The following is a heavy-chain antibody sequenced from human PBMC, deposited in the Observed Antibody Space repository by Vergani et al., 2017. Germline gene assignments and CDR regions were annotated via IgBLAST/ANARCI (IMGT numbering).Heavy chain of an antibody. V-gene: IGHV1-2*02. CDR1: GYTFTGYY. CDR3: ARETPPDYYDSSDKAFDI. Sequence: QVQLVQSGAEVKKPGASVKVSCKASGYTFTGYYMHWVRQAPGQGLEWMGWINPNSGGTNYAQKFQGRVTMTRDTSISTAYMELSRLRSDDTAVYYCARETPPDYYDSSDKAFDIWGRGTMVTVSS. J-gene: IGHJ3*02. D-gene: IGHD3-22*01. CDR2: INPNSGGT.